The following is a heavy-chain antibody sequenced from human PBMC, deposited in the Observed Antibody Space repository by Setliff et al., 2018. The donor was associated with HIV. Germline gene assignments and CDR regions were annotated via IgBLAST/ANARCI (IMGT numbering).Heavy chain of an antibody. J-gene: IGHJ4*02. CDR2: ISYDGSDK. V-gene: IGHV3-30*04. CDR3: ATLSSNWHLDY. CDR1: GFTFSNYA. Sequence: GSLRLSCAASGFTFSNYAMHWVRQAPVKGLEWVAVISYDGSDKYYADSVKGRFTISRDNSKNTVYLQMNSLRAEDTAVYYCATLSSNWHLDYWGQGTLVTSPQ. D-gene: IGHD6-13*01.